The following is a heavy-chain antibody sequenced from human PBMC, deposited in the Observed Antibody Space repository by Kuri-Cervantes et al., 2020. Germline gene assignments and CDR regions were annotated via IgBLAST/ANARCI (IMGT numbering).Heavy chain of an antibody. CDR1: GGSISSGSYY. J-gene: IGHJ3*02. D-gene: IGHD5-24*01. V-gene: IGHV4-61*02. Sequence: LRLSCTVSGGSISSGSYYWSWIRQPAGKGLEWIGRIYTSGSTNYNPSLKSRVTISVDTSKNQFSLKLSSVTAADTAVYYCARSRGRWLQLGAFDIWGQGTMVTVSS. CDR2: IYTSGST. CDR3: ARSRGRWLQLGAFDI.